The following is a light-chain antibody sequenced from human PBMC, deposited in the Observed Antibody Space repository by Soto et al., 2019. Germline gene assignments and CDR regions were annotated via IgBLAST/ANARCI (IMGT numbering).Light chain of an antibody. V-gene: IGKV1-39*01. CDR3: QQSYSTPRWT. CDR2: AAS. CDR1: QSIRNY. Sequence: DIQMTQSPSSLSASVGDRVTITYRASQSIRNYLNWYQQKPGKAPKFLIYAASSLQSGVPSRFSGSGSGTDFTLTISSLQPEDFATYYCQQSYSTPRWTFGQGNKVEIK. J-gene: IGKJ1*01.